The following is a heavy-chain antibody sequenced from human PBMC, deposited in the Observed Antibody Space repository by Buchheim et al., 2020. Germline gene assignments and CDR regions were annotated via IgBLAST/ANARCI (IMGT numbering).Heavy chain of an antibody. Sequence: EVQLLESGGGLVQPGGSLRLSCAASGFTFSSYGMSWVRQAPGKGLEWVSGISGSGGSTYYADSVKGRFTIARDNSKHTLYLQMNSLRAEDTAIYYCAKSSSGWPREGDYWGQGTL. D-gene: IGHD6-19*01. J-gene: IGHJ4*02. V-gene: IGHV3-23*01. CDR3: AKSSSGWPREGDY. CDR2: ISGSGGST. CDR1: GFTFSSYG.